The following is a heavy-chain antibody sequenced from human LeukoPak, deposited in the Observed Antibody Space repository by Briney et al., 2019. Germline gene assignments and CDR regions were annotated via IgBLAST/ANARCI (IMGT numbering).Heavy chain of an antibody. V-gene: IGHV4-59*12. J-gene: IGHJ4*02. CDR3: ARDTYYSGSGTYFEDYFDS. CDR1: GGSISTYY. D-gene: IGHD3-10*01. CDR2: IHGSGET. Sequence: SETLSLICTVSGGSISTYYWSWIRQPPGKGLEWIGHIHGSGETNYNPSLKSRVTMSPDTSRNQFSLKVNSVTAADTAVYYCARDTYYSGSGTYFEDYFDSWGQGILVTVSS.